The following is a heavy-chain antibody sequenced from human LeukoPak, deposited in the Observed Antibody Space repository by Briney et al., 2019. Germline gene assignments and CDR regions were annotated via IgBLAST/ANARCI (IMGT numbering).Heavy chain of an antibody. CDR1: GFTFSSYS. V-gene: IGHV3-48*01. D-gene: IGHD2-21*02. CDR3: ARRGDCGTDCFDFDS. CDR2: ISSSANTI. Sequence: GGSLRLSCAASGFTFSSYSMNWVRQAPGKGLEWVSYISSSANTIYYADSVKGRFTISRDNAKNSLYLQMNSLRAEDTAVYYCARRGDCGTDCFDFDSWGQGTLVTVFS. J-gene: IGHJ4*02.